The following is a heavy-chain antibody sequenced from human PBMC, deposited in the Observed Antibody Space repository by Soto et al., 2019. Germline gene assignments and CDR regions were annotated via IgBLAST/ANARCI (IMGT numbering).Heavy chain of an antibody. CDR2: ISGSGGST. J-gene: IGHJ5*02. CDR1: GFTFSSYA. D-gene: IGHD2-2*01. V-gene: IGHV3-23*01. Sequence: EVQLLESGGGLVQPGGSLRLSCAASGFTFSSYAMSWVRQAPGKGLEWVSAISGSGGSTYYADSVKGRFTISRDNSKNTLYLQMNSRRAEDTAVYYCAKGSCSTSSNWFDPWGQGTLVTVS. CDR3: AKGSCSTSSNWFDP.